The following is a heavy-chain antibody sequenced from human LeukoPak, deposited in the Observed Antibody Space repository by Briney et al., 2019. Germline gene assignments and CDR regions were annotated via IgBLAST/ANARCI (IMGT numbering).Heavy chain of an antibody. CDR2: IYHSGST. Sequence: SETLSLTCTVSGGSISSGSYYWSWIRQPPGKGLEWIGSIYHSGSTYYNPSLKSRVTISVDTSKNQFSLKLSSVTAADTAVYYCARPPYYDFWSGAYDAFDIWGQGTMVTVSS. CDR1: GGSISSGSYY. J-gene: IGHJ3*02. V-gene: IGHV4-39*07. D-gene: IGHD3-3*01. CDR3: ARPPYYDFWSGAYDAFDI.